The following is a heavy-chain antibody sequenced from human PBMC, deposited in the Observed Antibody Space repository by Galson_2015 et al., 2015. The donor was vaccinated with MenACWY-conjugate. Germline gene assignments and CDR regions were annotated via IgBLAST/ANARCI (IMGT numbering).Heavy chain of an antibody. CDR2: INAGNGNT. Sequence: SVKVSCKASGYTFTSYAMHWVRQAPGQRLEWMGWINAGNGNTKYSQKFQGRVTITRDTSASTAYMELSSLRSEDTAVYYCARDLGGGAGTYYYGMDVWGQGTTVTVSS. J-gene: IGHJ6*02. D-gene: IGHD6-19*01. CDR3: ARDLGGGAGTYYYGMDV. CDR1: GYTFTSYA. V-gene: IGHV1-3*01.